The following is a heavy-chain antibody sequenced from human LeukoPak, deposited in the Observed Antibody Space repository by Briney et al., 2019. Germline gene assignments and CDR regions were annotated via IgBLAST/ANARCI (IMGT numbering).Heavy chain of an antibody. Sequence: GGSLRLSCVAAGFTFSSRDWMTWVRQAPGKGLEWVANIKQDGSEKNYVDSVKGRFTISRDNAKNSLYLQMNSLRAEDTALYYCAKEVRTMEFDYWGQGTLVTVSS. V-gene: IGHV3-7*03. CDR2: IKQDGSEK. J-gene: IGHJ4*02. CDR1: GFTFSSRDW. CDR3: AKEVRTMEFDY. D-gene: IGHD1-1*01.